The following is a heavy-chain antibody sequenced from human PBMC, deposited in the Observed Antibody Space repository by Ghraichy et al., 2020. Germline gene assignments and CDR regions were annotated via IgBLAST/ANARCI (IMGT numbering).Heavy chain of an antibody. V-gene: IGHV4-39*07. CDR3: AREDSGSFDY. D-gene: IGHD6-19*01. CDR2: IYYSGST. CDR1: GGTISSSSYY. J-gene: IGHJ4*02. Sequence: SETLSLTCTVSGGTISSSSYYWGWIRQPPGKGLEWIGSIYYSGSTYYNPSLKSRVTISVDTSKNQFSLKLSSVTAADTAVYYCAREDSGSFDYWGQGTLVTVSS.